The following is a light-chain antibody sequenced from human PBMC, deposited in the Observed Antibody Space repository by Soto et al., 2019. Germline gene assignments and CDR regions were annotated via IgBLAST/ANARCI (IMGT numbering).Light chain of an antibody. J-gene: IGKJ2*01. CDR2: GAS. CDR1: QTVGSRY. Sequence: EIVLKQSPGPRALSPGAIATLSFSTSQTVGSRYIAWYQHKPGQATRLLIYGASHRATGIPDRFRGGGSGTDFNLTISRLEPEDFAVDYCQQYGGSPPYPFGQGTKLDIK. V-gene: IGKV3-20*01. CDR3: QQYGGSPPYP.